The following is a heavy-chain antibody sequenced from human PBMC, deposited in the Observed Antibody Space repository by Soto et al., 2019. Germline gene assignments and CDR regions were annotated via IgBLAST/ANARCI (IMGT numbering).Heavy chain of an antibody. CDR2: ISYDGSNK. CDR3: ARDKTAAGNGGSDFDY. V-gene: IGHV3-30-3*01. J-gene: IGHJ4*02. Sequence: QVQLVESGGGVVQPGRSLRLSCAASGFTFSSYAMHWVRQAPGKGLEWVAVISYDGSNKYYADSVKGRFTISRDNSKNTLYLQMNSLRAEDTAVYYCARDKTAAGNGGSDFDYWGQGTLVTVSS. D-gene: IGHD6-13*01. CDR1: GFTFSSYA.